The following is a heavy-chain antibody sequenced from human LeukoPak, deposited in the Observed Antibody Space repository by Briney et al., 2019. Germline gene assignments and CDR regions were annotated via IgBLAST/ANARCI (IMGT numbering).Heavy chain of an antibody. V-gene: IGHV3-23*01. CDR2: ISGSGGST. J-gene: IGHJ4*02. CDR3: AKSDCGGDCHLLDY. Sequence: GGSLRLSCAACGFTFSSYAMMWVRPAPGKELEWVSAISGSGGSTYYAHSVKGRFTISRYNSKNTLYLQMNSLRAEDTAVYYCAKSDCGGDCHLLDYWGQGTLVTVSS. D-gene: IGHD2-21*02. CDR1: GFTFSSYA.